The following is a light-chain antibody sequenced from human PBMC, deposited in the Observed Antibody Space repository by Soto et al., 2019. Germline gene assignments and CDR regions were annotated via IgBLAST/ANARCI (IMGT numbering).Light chain of an antibody. V-gene: IGKV3-11*01. CDR2: DAS. CDR3: QQRSDWPLT. Sequence: EIVLTQSPATLSLSPGERATLSCRASQSVSSYLAWYQQKPGQTPRLLIYDASNRATGIPARFSGSGSGTDFTLTISSLEPEAFAVYYCQQRSDWPLTFGGGTKVYI. CDR1: QSVSSY. J-gene: IGKJ4*01.